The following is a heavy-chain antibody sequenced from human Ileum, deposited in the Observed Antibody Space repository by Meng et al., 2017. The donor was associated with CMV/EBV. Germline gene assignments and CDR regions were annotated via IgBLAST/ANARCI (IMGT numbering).Heavy chain of an antibody. CDR1: GDSISSGDYF. Sequence: RRQWQESGPGLCKPSETLSITCTVSGDSISSGDYFWGWIRQPPKGLEWVASITYSGTTYYNPSLKSRVTMSVDTSKNQFSLKLNSVTAADTAVYYCVRASITMIDYWGQGTLVTVSS. CDR2: ITYSGTT. D-gene: IGHD3-22*01. V-gene: IGHV4-39*06. J-gene: IGHJ4*02. CDR3: VRASITMIDY.